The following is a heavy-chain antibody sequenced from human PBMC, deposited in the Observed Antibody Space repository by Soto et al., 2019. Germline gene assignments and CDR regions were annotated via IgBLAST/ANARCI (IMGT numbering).Heavy chain of an antibody. CDR3: ARGDISSNRAKFDY. CDR1: GGSFSGYY. CDR2: INHSGST. D-gene: IGHD6-6*01. Sequence: SETLSLTCAVYGGSFSGYYWSWIRQPPGKGLEWIGEINHSGSTNYNPSLKSRVTISVDTSKNQFSLKLSSVTAADTAVYYCARGDISSNRAKFDYWGQGTLVTVSP. J-gene: IGHJ4*02. V-gene: IGHV4-34*01.